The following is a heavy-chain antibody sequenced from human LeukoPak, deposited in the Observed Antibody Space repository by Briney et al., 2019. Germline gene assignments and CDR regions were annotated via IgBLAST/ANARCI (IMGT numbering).Heavy chain of an antibody. CDR2: IYPGDSDT. J-gene: IGHJ4*02. D-gene: IGHD2-21*02. CDR3: ARPLLWDPGYCGGDCYYFDY. V-gene: IGHV5-51*01. CDR1: GYSFTSYW. Sequence: GESLKISCKGSGYSFTSYWIGWVRQMPGKGLEWMGIIYPGDSDTRYSPSFQGQVTISADKSISTAYLQWSSLKASDTAMYYCARPLLWDPGYCGGDCYYFDYWGQGTLVTVSS.